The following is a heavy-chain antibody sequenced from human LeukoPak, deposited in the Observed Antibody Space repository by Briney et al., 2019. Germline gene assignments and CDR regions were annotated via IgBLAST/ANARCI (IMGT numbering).Heavy chain of an antibody. CDR2: ISSSGSTI. CDR1: GFTFSSYD. J-gene: IGHJ4*02. CDR3: VRGLRYTILGGDYF. Sequence: PGGCLRLSCAVSGFTFSSYDVKWVRQAPGKGLEWGSFISSSGSTINYADSVNGRFTISRDNAKNSLYLQMNSLRAEDTAVYYCVRGLRYTILGGDYFWGQGTLVTVSS. D-gene: IGHD3-3*01. V-gene: IGHV3-48*03.